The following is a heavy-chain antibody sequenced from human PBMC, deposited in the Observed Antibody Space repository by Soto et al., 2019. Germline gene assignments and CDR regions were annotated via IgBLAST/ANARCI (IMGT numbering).Heavy chain of an antibody. CDR2: IWYDGSNK. D-gene: IGHD3-16*01. Sequence: GGSLRLSCAASGFTFSSYGMHWVRQAPGKGLEWVAVIWYDGSNKYYADSVKGRFTISRDNSKNTLYLQMNSLRAEDTAVYYWARSRGGEARDRYYGMDVWGQGTTVTSP. CDR3: ARSRGGEARDRYYGMDV. CDR1: GFTFSSYG. V-gene: IGHV3-33*01. J-gene: IGHJ6*02.